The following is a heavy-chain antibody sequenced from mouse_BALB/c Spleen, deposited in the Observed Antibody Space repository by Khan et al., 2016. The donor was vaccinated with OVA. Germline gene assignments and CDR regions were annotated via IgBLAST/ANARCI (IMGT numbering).Heavy chain of an antibody. CDR3: ARAYYGNYREAMDY. J-gene: IGHJ4*01. V-gene: IGHV2-6-7*01. Sequence: VELVELGPGLVAPSQSLSITCTVSGFSLTDYGVNWVRQPPGKGLEWLGMIWGDGSTDYNSALKSRLSISKDNSKSQVFLKMNSLQTDDTARYYCARAYYGNYREAMDYWGQGTSVTVSS. CDR2: IWGDGST. D-gene: IGHD2-10*01. CDR1: GFSLTDYG.